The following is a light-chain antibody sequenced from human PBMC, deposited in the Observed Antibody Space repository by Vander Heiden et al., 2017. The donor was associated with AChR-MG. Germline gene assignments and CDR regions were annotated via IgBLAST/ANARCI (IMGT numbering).Light chain of an antibody. Sequence: QSALAQPPSASGSPGQSVTISCTGSNNDIGAYNSVSWYQQHPGKVPKLIIYEVTLRPSGVPDRFSASKSGNTASLTVSGLQAEDEAHYYCSSYAGKNNLLFGGGTKLTV. J-gene: IGLJ3*02. CDR1: NNDIGAYNS. CDR3: SSYAGKNNLL. CDR2: EVT. V-gene: IGLV2-8*01.